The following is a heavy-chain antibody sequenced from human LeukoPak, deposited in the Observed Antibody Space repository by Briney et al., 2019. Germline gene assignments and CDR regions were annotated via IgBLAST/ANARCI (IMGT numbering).Heavy chain of an antibody. CDR2: FDPEDGET. CDR1: GYTLTELS. Sequence: ASVKVSCKVSGYTLTELSMHWVRQAPGKGLEWMGGFDPEDGETIYTQKFQGRVTITTDESTSTAYMELSSLRSEDTAVYYCARERYPYAFDIWGQGTMVTVSS. J-gene: IGHJ3*02. V-gene: IGHV1-24*01. CDR3: ARERYPYAFDI. D-gene: IGHD3-9*01.